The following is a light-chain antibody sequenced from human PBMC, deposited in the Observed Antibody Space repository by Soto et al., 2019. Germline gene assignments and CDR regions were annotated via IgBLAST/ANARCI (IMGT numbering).Light chain of an antibody. V-gene: IGKV1-27*01. J-gene: IGKJ4*01. Sequence: DIQMTQSPSSLSASVGDRVTITCRASQGISNYLAWYQQKPGKVPKLLIYAASTLQSGVPSRFSGSGSGTDFTLTISSQQPEDVATYYCQKYNSAPLTFGGGTAVEIK. CDR3: QKYNSAPLT. CDR1: QGISNY. CDR2: AAS.